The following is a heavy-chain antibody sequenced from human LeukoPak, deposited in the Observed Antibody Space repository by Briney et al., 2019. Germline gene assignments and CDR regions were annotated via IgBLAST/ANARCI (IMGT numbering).Heavy chain of an antibody. CDR3: ARHVTYYGMAV. Sequence: SETLSLTCTVSGGSISSDYWSWIRQPPGKGLEWIGYIFYSGTTSYNPSLQSRVTISVDTSKNQFSLKLSSVTAADTAVYYCARHVTYYGMAVWGQGTTVTVS. CDR1: GGSISSDY. V-gene: IGHV4-59*08. J-gene: IGHJ6*02. D-gene: IGHD5-18*01. CDR2: IFYSGTT.